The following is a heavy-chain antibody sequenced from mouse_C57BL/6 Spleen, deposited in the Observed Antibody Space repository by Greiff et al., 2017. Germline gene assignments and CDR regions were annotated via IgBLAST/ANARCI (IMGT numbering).Heavy chain of an antibody. CDR2: INPNNGGT. Sequence: EVQRVESGPELVKPGASVKIPCKASGYTFTDYNMDWVKQSHGKSLEWIGDINPNNGGTIYNQKFKGKATLTVDKSSSTAYMELRSLTSEDTAVYYCARAGSFPFWYFDVWGTGTTVTVSS. J-gene: IGHJ1*03. CDR3: ARAGSFPFWYFDV. V-gene: IGHV1-18*01. CDR1: GYTFTDYN. D-gene: IGHD1-1*01.